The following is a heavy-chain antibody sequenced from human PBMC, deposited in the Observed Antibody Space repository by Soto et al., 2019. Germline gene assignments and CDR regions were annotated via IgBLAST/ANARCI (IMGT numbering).Heavy chain of an antibody. CDR2: ISYAGSNK. Sequence: QVQLVESGGGVVQPGRSLRLACAASGFTFISYGMHWVRQAPGKGLGWVAVISYAGSNKYYEDSVKGRFTSSRDNSKNALYLQMNSLRAEETAVYYCAKILSGRDGYSRGEFYYFHGKDVWGQGPKVTVSS. D-gene: IGHD3-16*01. J-gene: IGHJ6*02. V-gene: IGHV3-30*18. CDR3: AKILSGRDGYSRGEFYYFHGKDV. CDR1: GFTFISYG.